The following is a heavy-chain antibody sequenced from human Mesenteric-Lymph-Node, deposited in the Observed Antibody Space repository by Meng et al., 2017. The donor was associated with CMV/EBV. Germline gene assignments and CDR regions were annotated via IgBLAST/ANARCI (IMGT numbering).Heavy chain of an antibody. D-gene: IGHD3-10*01. V-gene: IGHV1-69*01. Sequence: SGGTFSSPPISWVRQAPGQGLEWMGEITPVFGTANYAQKFQGTVTITADESTFTAYMELSSLTSEDTGVYYCARTRDYDSGRDRKDYWGQGTLVTVSS. CDR2: ITPVFGTA. CDR3: ARTRDYDSGRDRKDY. CDR1: GGTFSSPP. J-gene: IGHJ4*02.